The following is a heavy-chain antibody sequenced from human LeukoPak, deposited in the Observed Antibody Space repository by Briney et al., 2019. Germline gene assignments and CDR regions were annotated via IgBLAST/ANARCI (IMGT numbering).Heavy chain of an antibody. CDR3: ARDTETGKYYYYYGMDV. CDR2: INPTGGST. D-gene: IGHD3-10*01. Sequence: ASVKDSCKASGYTFTSYYMHWVRQAPGQGLEWMGIINPTGGSTSYAQKFQGRVTMTRDTSTSTVYMELSSLRSEDTAVYYCARDTETGKYYYYYGMDVWGQGTTVTVSS. CDR1: GYTFTSYY. V-gene: IGHV1-46*01. J-gene: IGHJ6*02.